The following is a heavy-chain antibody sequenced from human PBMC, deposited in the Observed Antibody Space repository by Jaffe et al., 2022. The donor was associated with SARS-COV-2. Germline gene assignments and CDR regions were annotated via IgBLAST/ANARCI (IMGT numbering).Heavy chain of an antibody. CDR2: ISWNSGSI. CDR1: GFTFDDYA. CDR3: AKDNYYGSGSYVDY. Sequence: EVQLVESGGGLVQPGRSLRLSCAASGFTFDDYAMHWVRQAPGKGLEWVSGISWNSGSIGYADSVKGRFTISRDNAKNSLYLQMNSLRAEDTALYYCAKDNYYGSGSYVDYWGQGTLVTVSS. D-gene: IGHD3-10*01. J-gene: IGHJ4*02. V-gene: IGHV3-9*01.